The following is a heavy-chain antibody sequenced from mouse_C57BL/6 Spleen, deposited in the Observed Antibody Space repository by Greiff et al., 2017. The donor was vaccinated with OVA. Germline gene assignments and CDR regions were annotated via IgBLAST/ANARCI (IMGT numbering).Heavy chain of an antibody. CDR3: ARGYYGNSWFAY. V-gene: IGHV1-9*01. J-gene: IGHJ3*01. Sequence: QVQLQQSGAELMKPGASVKLSCKATGYTFTGYWIEWVKQRPGHGLEWIGEILPGSGSTNYTEKFKGKATFTADTSSNTAYMHLSSLTTEDSAIYYCARGYYGNSWFAYWGQGTLVTVSA. CDR2: ILPGSGST. D-gene: IGHD2-1*01. CDR1: GYTFTGYW.